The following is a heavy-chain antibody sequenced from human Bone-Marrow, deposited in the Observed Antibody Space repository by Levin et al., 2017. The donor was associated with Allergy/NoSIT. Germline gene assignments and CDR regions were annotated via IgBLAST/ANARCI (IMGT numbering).Heavy chain of an antibody. J-gene: IGHJ4*02. V-gene: IGHV3-11*01. Sequence: GESLKISCAASGFTFSDYYISWIRQAPGKGLEWISYISSAGTTIVYADSVKGRFTISRDNASNSVFLQISSLRAEDTAVYYCATYFGDYYYFDLWGQGTLVTVSA. CDR3: ATYFGDYYYFDL. D-gene: IGHD4-17*01. CDR1: GFTFSDYY. CDR2: ISSAGTTI.